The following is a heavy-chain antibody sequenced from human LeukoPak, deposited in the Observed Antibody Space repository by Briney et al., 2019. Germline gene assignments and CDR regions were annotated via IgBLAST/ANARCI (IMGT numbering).Heavy chain of an antibody. CDR1: GGSISSYY. V-gene: IGHV4-59*01. CDR2: IYYSGST. D-gene: IGHD3-22*01. CDR3: ARLHYYDSSGYLPDYYYGMDV. J-gene: IGHJ6*02. Sequence: SETLSLTCTVSGGSISSYYWSWIRQPPGKGLEWIGYIYYSGSTNYNPSLKSRATISVDTSKNQFSLKLSSVTAADTAVYYCARLHYYDSSGYLPDYYYGMDVWGQGTTVTVSS.